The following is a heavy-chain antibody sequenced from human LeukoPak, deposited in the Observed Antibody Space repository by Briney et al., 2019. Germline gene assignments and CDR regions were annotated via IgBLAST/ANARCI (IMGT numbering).Heavy chain of an antibody. CDR2: VSTYNGNT. CDR1: GCTFTSYG. Sequence: ASVKVSCKASGCTFTSYGINWVRQAPGQGLEWVGWVSTYNGNTNCAQKLQDRVTMTTDTSTSTAYMELRSLRSDDTSVYYCARARALSGWYSNYWGQGTLVTVSS. CDR3: ARARALSGWYSNY. D-gene: IGHD6-19*01. V-gene: IGHV1-18*01. J-gene: IGHJ4*02.